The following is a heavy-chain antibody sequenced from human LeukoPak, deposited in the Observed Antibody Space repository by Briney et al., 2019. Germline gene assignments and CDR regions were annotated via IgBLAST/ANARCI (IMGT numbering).Heavy chain of an antibody. J-gene: IGHJ4*02. CDR3: AREVEWELPDY. D-gene: IGHD1-26*01. Sequence: GGSLRLSCAASGFTFSAYEMNWVRQAPGKGLEWVSYITADGTNKYDADSVKGRFTISRDNAKNSLYLQMNSLRVDDTAIYYCAREVEWELPDYWGQGTLITVSS. V-gene: IGHV3-48*03. CDR1: GFTFSAYE. CDR2: ITADGTNK.